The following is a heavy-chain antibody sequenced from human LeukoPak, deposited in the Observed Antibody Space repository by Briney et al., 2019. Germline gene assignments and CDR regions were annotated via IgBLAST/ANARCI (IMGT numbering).Heavy chain of an antibody. D-gene: IGHD4-17*01. V-gene: IGHV5-51*01. CDR3: ARLTDMDYGDWGIDY. CDR1: GYSFSTYW. J-gene: IGHJ4*02. CDR2: IHPGDSGT. Sequence: GESLKISCKSSGYSFSTYWIGWGRQMPGKGLEWMGSIHPGDSGTRYSPSFQGQVTISADKSISTAYLQWSSLKASDTAMYYCARLTDMDYGDWGIDYWGQGTLVTVSS.